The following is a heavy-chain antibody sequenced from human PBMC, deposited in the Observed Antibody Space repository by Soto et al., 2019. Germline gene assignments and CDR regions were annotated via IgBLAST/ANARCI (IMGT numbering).Heavy chain of an antibody. V-gene: IGHV3-21*01. CDR3: ASPRDYCVSNTNCFIAVDI. Sequence: AQLVESGGSLVKPGDSLRLSCAASGFTFGDYIMNWVRQAPGRGLEWVASISHSGTYIFYADSVKGRFTISRDNAKDSLFLQMNSMRVEDTAIYYCASPRDYCVSNTNCFIAVDIWGQGTGVTVSS. D-gene: IGHD2-2*01. J-gene: IGHJ3*02. CDR2: ISHSGTYI. CDR1: GFTFGDYI.